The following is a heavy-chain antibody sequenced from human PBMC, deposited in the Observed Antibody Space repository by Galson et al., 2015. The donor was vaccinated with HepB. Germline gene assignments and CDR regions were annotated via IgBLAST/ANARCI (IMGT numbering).Heavy chain of an antibody. CDR3: TTAGYYSTYGAY. CDR1: GFTFSNAW. J-gene: IGHJ4*02. Sequence: LRLSCAASGFTFSNAWMSWVRQAPGKGLEWVGRIKTKADGGTPDYAAPVKGRFTISRDDSTDTLYLQMNSLRTEDTAVYYCTTAGYYSTYGAYWGQGTLVTVSS. CDR2: IKTKADGGTP. D-gene: IGHD2-2*03. V-gene: IGHV3-15*01.